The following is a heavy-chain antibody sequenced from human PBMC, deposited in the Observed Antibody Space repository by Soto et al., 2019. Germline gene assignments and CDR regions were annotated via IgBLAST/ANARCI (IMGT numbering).Heavy chain of an antibody. J-gene: IGHJ4*02. CDR1: GFTFSSYG. V-gene: IGHV3-30*03. D-gene: IGHD3-22*01. CDR3: ARQFDSDTTGYYYAY. CDR2: ISYDGSNK. Sequence: GGSLRLSCAASGFTFSSYGMHWVRQAPGKGLEWVAVISYDGSNKYYADSVKGRFTISRDNSKNTLYLQMNSLRSEDTAVYYCARQFDSDTTGYYYAYWGQGTLVTVSS.